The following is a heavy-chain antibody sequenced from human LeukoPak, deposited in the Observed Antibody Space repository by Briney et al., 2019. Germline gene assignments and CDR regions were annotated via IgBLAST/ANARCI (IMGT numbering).Heavy chain of an antibody. CDR1: GGSISSYY. CDR3: ARGRNWFDP. Sequence: SETLSLTCTVSGGSISSYYWTWIRQPPGKGLEWIGYIYYSGSTNYNPSLESRVTISVDTSKNQFSLKLSSVTAADTAVYYCARGRNWFDPWGQGTLVTVSS. J-gene: IGHJ5*02. CDR2: IYYSGST. V-gene: IGHV4-59*01.